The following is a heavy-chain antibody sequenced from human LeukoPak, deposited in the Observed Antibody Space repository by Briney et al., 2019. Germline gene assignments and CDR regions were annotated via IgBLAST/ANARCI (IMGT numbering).Heavy chain of an antibody. Sequence: SETLSLTCTVPGGSISSYYWSWIRQPPGKGLEWIGYIYYSGSTNYNPSLMSRVTISVDTSKNQFSLKLSSVTAADTAVYYCARSAVAGNDYWGQGTLVTVSS. CDR1: GGSISSYY. D-gene: IGHD6-19*01. V-gene: IGHV4-59*01. CDR2: IYYSGST. J-gene: IGHJ4*02. CDR3: ARSAVAGNDY.